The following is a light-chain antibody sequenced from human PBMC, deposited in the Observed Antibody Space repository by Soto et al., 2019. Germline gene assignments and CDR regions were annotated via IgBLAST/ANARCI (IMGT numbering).Light chain of an antibody. CDR3: QQYHSYWT. CDR2: DAS. CDR1: QSISTW. J-gene: IGKJ1*01. V-gene: IGKV1-5*01. Sequence: DIQMTQSPSTLPASVEDRVTITCRANQSISTWLAWYQQKPGKAPKLLIYDASSLESGVPQRFSGSGSGTEFTLTISSLQTDDCSTYYCQQYHSYWTFGQGTKVDIK.